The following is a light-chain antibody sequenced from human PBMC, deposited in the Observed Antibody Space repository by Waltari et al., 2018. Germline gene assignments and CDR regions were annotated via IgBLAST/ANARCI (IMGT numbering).Light chain of an antibody. V-gene: IGKV1-27*01. CDR2: VAS. CDR1: QGIDDS. Sequence: DIRMTQSPSSLSASVGDRVTITCRASQGIDDSLAWYQQRPGKVPKLLIYVASTLQSGVPSRFSGSGSGTDFTLTISSLQPEDFATYYCQQSYSIPYTFGQGTKLEIK. J-gene: IGKJ2*01. CDR3: QQSYSIPYT.